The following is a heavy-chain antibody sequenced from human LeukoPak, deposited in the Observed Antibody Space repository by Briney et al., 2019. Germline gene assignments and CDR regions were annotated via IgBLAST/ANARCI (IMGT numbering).Heavy chain of an antibody. J-gene: IGHJ4*02. Sequence: PWGSVRLSCAASRFTVSSNYMSWVRQAPGKGLEWVSIIYSGTTTYYADSVKGRFTISRDNSKNTLYLQMSSLRAEDTAVYYCVRVASRAFDYWGQGTLVTVSS. CDR1: RFTVSSNY. V-gene: IGHV3-66*01. CDR2: IYSGTTT. CDR3: VRVASRAFDY.